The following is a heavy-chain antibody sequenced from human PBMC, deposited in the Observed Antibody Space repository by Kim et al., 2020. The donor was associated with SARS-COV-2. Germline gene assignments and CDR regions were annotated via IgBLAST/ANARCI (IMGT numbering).Heavy chain of an antibody. V-gene: IGHV3-9*01. Sequence: GGSLRLSCAASGFTFDDYAMHWVRQAPGKGLEWVSGISWNSGSIGYADSVKGRFTISRDNAKNSLYLQMNSLRAEDTALYYCAKGDITMVRGVIDYWGQGTLVTVSS. D-gene: IGHD3-10*01. CDR2: ISWNSGSI. CDR3: AKGDITMVRGVIDY. J-gene: IGHJ4*02. CDR1: GFTFDDYA.